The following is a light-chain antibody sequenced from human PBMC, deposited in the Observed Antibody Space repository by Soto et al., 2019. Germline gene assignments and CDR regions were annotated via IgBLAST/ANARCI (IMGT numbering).Light chain of an antibody. J-gene: IGKJ5*01. V-gene: IGKV3-15*01. Sequence: EIVLWHSPSTLSVPSGARATLSSSTSRNSDIDLVWYQPKPGQAPRLLIFRASARATGITPRFSGSGSGIDFTLTIRSLQSEEIAVYCCLHYHHWTPITFGQGSRLE. CDR2: RAS. CDR3: LHYHHWTPIT. CDR1: RNSDID.